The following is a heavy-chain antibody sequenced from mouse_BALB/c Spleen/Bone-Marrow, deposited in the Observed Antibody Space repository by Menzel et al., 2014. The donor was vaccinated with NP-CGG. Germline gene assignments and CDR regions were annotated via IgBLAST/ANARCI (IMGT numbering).Heavy chain of an antibody. Sequence: EVKLMESGAELVRPGASVKISCKAFGYTFTNHHINWVKQRPGQGLDWIGYINRYNDYTSYNQKFKGKATLTVDKSSSTAYMELSSLTSEDSAVYYCATEVSGIYYAMGYWGQGTSVTVSS. CDR1: GYTFTNHH. D-gene: IGHD2-10*02. V-gene: IGHV1S45*01. J-gene: IGHJ4*01. CDR2: INRYNDYT. CDR3: ATEVSGIYYAMGY.